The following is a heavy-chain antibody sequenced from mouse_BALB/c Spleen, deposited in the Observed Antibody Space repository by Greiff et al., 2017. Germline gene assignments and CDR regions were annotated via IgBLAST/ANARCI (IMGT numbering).Heavy chain of an antibody. CDR3: ARDTDYGSSSYYFDY. J-gene: IGHJ2*01. D-gene: IGHD1-1*01. V-gene: IGHV1-77*01. CDR2: IYPGSGNT. CDR1: GYTFTDYY. Sequence: QVQLQQSGAELARPGASVKLSCKASGYTFTDYYINWVKQRTGQGLEWIGEIYPGSGNTYYNEKFKGKATLTADKSSSTAYMQLSSLTSEDSAVYFCARDTDYGSSSYYFDYWGQGTTLTVSS.